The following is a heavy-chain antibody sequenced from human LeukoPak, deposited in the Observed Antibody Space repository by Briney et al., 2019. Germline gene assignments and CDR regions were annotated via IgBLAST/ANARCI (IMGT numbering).Heavy chain of an antibody. D-gene: IGHD1-26*01. CDR2: IKEDGSEE. J-gene: IGHJ3*01. CDR3: ARDWLVGVPFDAFHL. V-gene: IGHV3-7*01. Sequence: GGSLRLSCAASGFTFNTYWMSWVRQAPGKGLEWVANIKEDGSEEYYVDSVKGRFTISRDNAKNSLYLQMGSLSAEDTALYFCARDWLVGVPFDAFHLWGQGTMVTVSS. CDR1: GFTFNTYW.